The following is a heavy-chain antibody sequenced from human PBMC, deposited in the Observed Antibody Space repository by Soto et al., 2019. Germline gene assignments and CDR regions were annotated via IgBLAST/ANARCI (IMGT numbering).Heavy chain of an antibody. CDR2: IYHSGST. Sequence: QVQLQESGPGLVKPSGTLSLTCAVSGGSISSSNWWSWVRQPPGKGLEWIGEIYHSGSTNYNPSLKSRVTISVDKSQNQFSLKLSSVTAADKAVYYCARAVVGATSVLDYWGQGTLVTVSS. D-gene: IGHD1-26*01. CDR3: ARAVVGATSVLDY. J-gene: IGHJ4*02. CDR1: GGSISSSNW. V-gene: IGHV4-4*02.